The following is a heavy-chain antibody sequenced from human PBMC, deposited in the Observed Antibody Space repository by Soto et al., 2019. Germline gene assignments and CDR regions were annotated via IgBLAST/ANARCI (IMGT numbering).Heavy chain of an antibody. D-gene: IGHD3-10*01. CDR1: GGTFSSYA. J-gene: IGHJ6*01. V-gene: IGHV1-69*13. Sequence: ASVKVSCKASGGTFSSYAISWVRQAPGQGLEWMGGIIPIFGTANYAQKFQGRVTITADESTSTAYMELSSLRSEDTAVYYCARDPYGSGSSDYYYYGMDVWGQGTTVSVTS. CDR3: ARDPYGSGSSDYYYYGMDV. CDR2: IIPIFGTA.